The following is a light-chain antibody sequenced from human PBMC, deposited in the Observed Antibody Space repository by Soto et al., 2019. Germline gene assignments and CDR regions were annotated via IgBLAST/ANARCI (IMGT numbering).Light chain of an antibody. Sequence: SYELTQPPSVSVAPGQTARITCGGNDIGDKSVHWYQQKPGQAPLLVVYDDTDRPSGIPERFSGSNSGNTATLTISRVEAGDEADYYCQTWGTGSWVFGGGTKLTVL. J-gene: IGLJ3*02. CDR2: DDT. V-gene: IGLV3-21*02. CDR1: DIGDKS. CDR3: QTWGTGSWV.